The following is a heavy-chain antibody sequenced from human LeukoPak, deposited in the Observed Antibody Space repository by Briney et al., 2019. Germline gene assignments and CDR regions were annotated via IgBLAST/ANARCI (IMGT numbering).Heavy chain of an antibody. CDR2: ISSSGSTI. Sequence: GGSLRLSCAASGFTFSVYYMSWIRQAPGKGLEWVSYISSSGSTIYYADSVKGRFTISRDNAKNSLYLQMNSLRAEDTAVYYCARLRYYYDSSGYRHNWFDPWGQGTLVTVSS. CDR3: ARLRYYYDSSGYRHNWFDP. D-gene: IGHD3-22*01. J-gene: IGHJ5*02. CDR1: GFTFSVYY. V-gene: IGHV3-11*01.